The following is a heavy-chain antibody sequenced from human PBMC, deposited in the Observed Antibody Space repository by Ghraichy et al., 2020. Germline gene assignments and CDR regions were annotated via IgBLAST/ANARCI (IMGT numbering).Heavy chain of an antibody. CDR2: IRRSGDDT. Sequence: GESLRLSCAGSGFTFSNFAMSWVRQAPGKGLEWVSAIRRSGDDTYYADSVKGRFTISRDNGKNSVFLQMSSLRADDTAVYYCARDITLNWGQGALVTVSS. J-gene: IGHJ4*02. CDR1: GFTFSNFA. V-gene: IGHV3-23*01. CDR3: ARDITLN. D-gene: IGHD3-16*01.